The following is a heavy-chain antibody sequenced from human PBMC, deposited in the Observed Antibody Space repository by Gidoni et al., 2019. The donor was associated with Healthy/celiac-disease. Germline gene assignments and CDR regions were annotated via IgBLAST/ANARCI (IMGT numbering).Heavy chain of an antibody. Sequence: QVQLQEARPGLVKPSQTLYITCTVSGGSISGGGYYWSWIRQHPGKGLAWIGYIYYSGRTYYNPSLKSRVTISVDTSKNQFSLKLSSVSAADTAVYYCARELSMEGCSGGSCYSPNDAFDIWGQGTMVTVSS. CDR2: IYYSGRT. V-gene: IGHV4-31*03. D-gene: IGHD2-15*01. J-gene: IGHJ3*02. CDR3: ARELSMEGCSGGSCYSPNDAFDI. CDR1: GGSISGGGYY.